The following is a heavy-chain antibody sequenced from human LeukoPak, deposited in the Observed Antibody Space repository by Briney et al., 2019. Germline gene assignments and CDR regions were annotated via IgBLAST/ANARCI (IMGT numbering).Heavy chain of an antibody. J-gene: IGHJ4*02. V-gene: IGHV5-51*01. CDR1: GYSFTSDW. CDR3: ARHSNYYDSSGYCDY. CDR2: IYPGDSDT. D-gene: IGHD3-22*01. Sequence: GESLKISCKGSGYSFTSDWIGWVRQMPGKGQEWMGIIYPGDSDTRYSPSFQGQVTISADKSISTAYLQWSSLKASDTAMYYCARHSNYYDSSGYCDYWGQGTLVTVSS.